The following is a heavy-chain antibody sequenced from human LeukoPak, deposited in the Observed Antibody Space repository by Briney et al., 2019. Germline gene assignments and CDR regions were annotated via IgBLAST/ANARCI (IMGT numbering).Heavy chain of an antibody. V-gene: IGHV3-49*04. CDR3: TPLICGHIVVVTGDPPGY. CDR2: IGSKRYDATT. Sequence: TGGSLRLSCTASGFTFGDYAMSWVRQAPGKGLEWVGSIGSKRYDATTGYAASVQGRFTISRDDSKSIAYPQMNSLKTEDTAVYRCTPLICGHIVVVTGDPPGYWGQGTLVTVSS. D-gene: IGHD2-21*02. CDR1: GFTFGDYA. J-gene: IGHJ4*02.